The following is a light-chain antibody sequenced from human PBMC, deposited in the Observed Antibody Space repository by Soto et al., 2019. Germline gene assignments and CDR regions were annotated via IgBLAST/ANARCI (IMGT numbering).Light chain of an antibody. CDR2: GAS. CDR1: QSVSSS. Sequence: EIVMTQSPATLSVSPGERATLSCRAGQSVSSSLAWYQQKPGQAPRLLIYGASTRATGIPARFSGSGSGTDFTLSISSLQSEDFAVYYCQQYFTRPPYTFGQGTKLE. J-gene: IGKJ2*01. CDR3: QQYFTRPPYT. V-gene: IGKV3-15*01.